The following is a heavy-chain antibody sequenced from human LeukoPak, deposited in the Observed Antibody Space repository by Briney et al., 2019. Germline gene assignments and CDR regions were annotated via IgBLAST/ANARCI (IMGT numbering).Heavy chain of an antibody. CDR2: IYYSGST. Sequence: SETLSLTCTVSGGSISSGGYYWSWIRQHPGKGLEWIGYIYYSGSTYYNPSLKSRVTISVDTSKNQFSLKLSSVTAADTAVYYCARGGLRGAYYFDYWGQGTLVTVSS. CDR1: GGSISSGGYY. J-gene: IGHJ4*02. CDR3: ARGGLRGAYYFDY. D-gene: IGHD1-26*01. V-gene: IGHV4-30-4*08.